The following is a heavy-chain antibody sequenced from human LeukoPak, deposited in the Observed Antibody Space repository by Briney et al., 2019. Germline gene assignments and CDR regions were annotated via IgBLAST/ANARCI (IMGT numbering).Heavy chain of an antibody. Sequence: GGSLRLSCAASGFTFSTYAMNWVRQTPGKGLEWVAIISYDGSNRYYADSVKGRFTISRDNSKNTLYLQMNSLRAEDTAVYSCAVPQWELLNWGQGTLVTVSS. D-gene: IGHD1-26*01. CDR2: ISYDGSNR. V-gene: IGHV3-30-3*01. CDR1: GFTFSTYA. CDR3: AVPQWELLN. J-gene: IGHJ4*02.